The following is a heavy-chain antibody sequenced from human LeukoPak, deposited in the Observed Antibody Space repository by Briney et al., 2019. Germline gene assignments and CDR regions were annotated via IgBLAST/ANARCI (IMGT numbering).Heavy chain of an antibody. V-gene: IGHV4-59*12. CDR1: GGSISSYY. CDR3: ARETLTGYKAWVSYFDY. CDR2: IYYSGST. D-gene: IGHD3-9*01. Sequence: SETLSLTCTVSGGSISSYYWGWIRQPPGKGLEWIGYIYYSGSTNYNPSLKSRVTISVDTSKNQFSLKLSSVTAADTAVYYCARETLTGYKAWVSYFDYWGQGTLVTVSS. J-gene: IGHJ4*02.